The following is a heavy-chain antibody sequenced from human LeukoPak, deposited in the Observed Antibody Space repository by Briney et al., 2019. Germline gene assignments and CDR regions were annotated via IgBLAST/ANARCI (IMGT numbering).Heavy chain of an antibody. CDR2: ISAGGGSP. V-gene: IGHV3-23*01. Sequence: GGSLRLSCAASGFTFSGYAMSWVRQAPGKGLEWVSSISAGGGSPYYADSVKGRFTISRDSSKNTLYLQMNSLRVEDTAVYYCAKALGDYYFDYWGQGTLVTVSS. CDR1: GFTFSGYA. CDR3: AKALGDYYFDY. J-gene: IGHJ4*02.